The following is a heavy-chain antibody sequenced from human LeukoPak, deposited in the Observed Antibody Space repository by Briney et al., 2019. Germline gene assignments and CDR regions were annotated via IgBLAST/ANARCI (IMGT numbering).Heavy chain of an antibody. Sequence: ASVKVSCKASGYTFTGYFIHWVRQAPGQGLEWMGWINPNSGGTNYAQKFQGRVTMTRDTSISTAYMELSRLRSDDTAVYYCAISDYGGRSPPLDYWGQGTLVTVSS. V-gene: IGHV1-2*02. D-gene: IGHD4-23*01. CDR3: AISDYGGRSPPLDY. CDR1: GYTFTGYF. J-gene: IGHJ4*02. CDR2: INPNSGGT.